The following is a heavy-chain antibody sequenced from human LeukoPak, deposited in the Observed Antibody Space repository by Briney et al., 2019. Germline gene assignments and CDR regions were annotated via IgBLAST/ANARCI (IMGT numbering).Heavy chain of an antibody. Sequence: ASGKASCRASGYTFTNYDIRWGRQAAGGGHEWMGWTNNYNGNTHYAQNILSRVTMTPATSTGTAYMELGSLTSDDTAVYYCARVVGGTTTYYHMDVWGQGTTVTVSS. CDR3: ARVVGGTTTYYHMDV. CDR2: TNNYNGNT. J-gene: IGHJ6*03. V-gene: IGHV1-18*01. CDR1: GYTFTNYD. D-gene: IGHD1-26*01.